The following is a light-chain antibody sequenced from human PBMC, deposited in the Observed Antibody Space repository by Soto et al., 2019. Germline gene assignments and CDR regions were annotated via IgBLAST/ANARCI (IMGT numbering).Light chain of an antibody. J-gene: IGLJ2*01. CDR3: AAWDDSLNDLV. Sequence: QSVLTQTTSASGTPGQRLTLSCSGSSSNIGSNSVSWYQQLPGAAPKLLIYTNNQRPSGVPDRFSVSKTGTSASLAISGLQPEDEADYYCAAWDDSLNDLVFGGGTKVTVL. V-gene: IGLV1-44*01. CDR1: SSNIGSNS. CDR2: TNN.